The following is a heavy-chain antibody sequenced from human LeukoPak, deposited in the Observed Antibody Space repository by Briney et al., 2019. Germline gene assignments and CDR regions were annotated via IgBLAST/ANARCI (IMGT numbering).Heavy chain of an antibody. CDR1: GGTFSSYA. CDR2: IIPIFGTA. CDR3: ARMPRAYYYYMDV. D-gene: IGHD2-2*01. J-gene: IGHJ6*03. Sequence: SVKVSCKASGGTFSSYAISWVRQAPGQGLEWMGGIIPIFGTANYAQKFQGRVTITADESTSTAYMELSSLRSEDTAMYYCARMPRAYYYYMDVWGKGTTVTISS. V-gene: IGHV1-69*13.